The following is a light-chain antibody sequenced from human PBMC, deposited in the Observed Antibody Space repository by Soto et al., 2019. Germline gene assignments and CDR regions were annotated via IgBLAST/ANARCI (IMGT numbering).Light chain of an antibody. CDR1: SGHSSYI. CDR3: ETWDSNTHTV. V-gene: IGLV4-60*02. CDR2: LEGSGSY. J-gene: IGLJ3*02. Sequence: QSVLTQSSSASAALGSSVKLTCTLSSGHSSYIIARHQQQPGKAPRYLMKLEGSGSYNKGSGVPDRFSGSSSGADRYLTISNLQFEDEADYYCETWDSNTHTVFGGGTKLTFI.